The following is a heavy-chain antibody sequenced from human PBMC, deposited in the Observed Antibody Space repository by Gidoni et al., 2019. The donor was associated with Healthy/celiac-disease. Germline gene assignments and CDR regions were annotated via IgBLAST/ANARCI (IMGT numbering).Heavy chain of an antibody. CDR1: GFSLSNARMG. D-gene: IGHD2-15*01. CDR2: IFSNDEK. CDR3: ARMVGVYCSGGSCYYYGMDV. Sequence: QVTLKESGPVLVKPTETLTLTCTVSGFSLSNARMGVSWIRQPPGKALEWLAHIFSNDEKSYSTSLKSRLTITKDTSKSQVVLTMTNMDPVDTATYYCARMVGVYCSGGSCYYYGMDVWGQGTTVTVSS. V-gene: IGHV2-26*01. J-gene: IGHJ6*02.